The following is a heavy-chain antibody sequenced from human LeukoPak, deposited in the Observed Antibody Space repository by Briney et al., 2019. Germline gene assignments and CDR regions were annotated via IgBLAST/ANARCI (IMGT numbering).Heavy chain of an antibody. CDR1: GGSISSYY. CDR3: ARKTNYYGSGSYLYYFDY. CDR2: IYTSGST. Sequence: PSETLSLTCTVSGGSISSYYWSWIRQPAGKGLEWIGRIYTSGSTNYNPSLKSRVTMSVDTSKNQFSLKLSSVTAADTAVYYCARKTNYYGSGSYLYYFDYWGQGTLVTVSS. D-gene: IGHD3-10*01. J-gene: IGHJ4*02. V-gene: IGHV4-4*07.